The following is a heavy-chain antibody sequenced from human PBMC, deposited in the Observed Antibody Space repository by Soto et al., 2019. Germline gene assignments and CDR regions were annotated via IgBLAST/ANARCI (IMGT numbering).Heavy chain of an antibody. CDR2: IFWDDDK. Sequence: QITLKESGPTLVKPTQTLTLTCSFSGFSLTTSGVGVGWDRQSPEKTLEWLALIFWDDDKRYSPSLRSRLTIAKDTSKNQVVLTLTNVEPVDTATYYCARILTATGGHFDSWGQGALVTVSS. CDR3: ARILTATGGHFDS. CDR1: GFSLTTSGVG. J-gene: IGHJ4*02. V-gene: IGHV2-5*02. D-gene: IGHD2-8*02.